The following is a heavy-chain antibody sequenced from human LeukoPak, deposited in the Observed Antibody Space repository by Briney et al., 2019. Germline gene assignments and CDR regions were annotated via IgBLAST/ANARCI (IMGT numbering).Heavy chain of an antibody. Sequence: SQTLSLTCTVSEDSISSTTYCWGWLLQPPGKGLEWIGNICYSRSTYYSPSLKSRVTISVDTSKNQFSLKLSSVTAADTAVYYCARSLRITIFGVVIEYYFDYWGQGTLVTVSS. V-gene: IGHV4-39*01. J-gene: IGHJ4*02. CDR3: ARSLRITIFGVVIEYYFDY. CDR2: ICYSRST. D-gene: IGHD3-3*01. CDR1: EDSISSTTYC.